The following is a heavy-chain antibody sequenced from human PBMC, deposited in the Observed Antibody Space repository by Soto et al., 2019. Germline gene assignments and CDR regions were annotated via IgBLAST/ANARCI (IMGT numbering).Heavy chain of an antibody. CDR2: IWYDGSNK. J-gene: IGHJ6*02. D-gene: IGHD6-13*01. V-gene: IGHV3-33*01. CDR1: GFTFSSYG. Sequence: GGSLRLSCAASGFTFSSYGMHWVRQAPGKGLEWVAVIWYDGSNKYYADSVKGRFTISRDNSKNTLYLQMNSLRAEDTAVYYCAREKEYSSSWSYGMDVRGQGTTVTVSS. CDR3: AREKEYSSSWSYGMDV.